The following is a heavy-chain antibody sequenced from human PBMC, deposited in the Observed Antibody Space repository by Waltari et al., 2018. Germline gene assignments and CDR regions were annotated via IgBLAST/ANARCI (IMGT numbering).Heavy chain of an antibody. J-gene: IGHJ4*02. Sequence: EVQLVESGGGLVQPGRSLRLSCQVSGFPFGDDGMSWVRQAPGKGLEWVSHIRSKAYGGTTEYAAPVKGRFTISRDDSKSIAYLQMNRLKAEDTAVYYCTRAYTSSWEFDYWGQGTLVTVSS. CDR2: IRSKAYGGTT. CDR1: GFPFGDDG. CDR3: TRAYTSSWEFDY. V-gene: IGHV3-49*04. D-gene: IGHD6-13*01.